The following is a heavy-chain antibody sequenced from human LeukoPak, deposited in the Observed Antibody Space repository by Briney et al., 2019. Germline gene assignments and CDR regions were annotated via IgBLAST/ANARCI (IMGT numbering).Heavy chain of an antibody. CDR1: GFTFSSYG. V-gene: IGHV3-33*01. CDR2: IWYDGSNK. CDR3: AGGGGDHHYFDY. Sequence: GGSLRLSCAASGFTFSSYGMHWVRQAPGKGLEWAAVIWYDGSNKYYADSVKGRFTISRDNSKNTLYLQMNSLRAEDTAVYYCAGGGGDHHYFDYWGQGTLVTVSS. D-gene: IGHD2-21*02. J-gene: IGHJ4*02.